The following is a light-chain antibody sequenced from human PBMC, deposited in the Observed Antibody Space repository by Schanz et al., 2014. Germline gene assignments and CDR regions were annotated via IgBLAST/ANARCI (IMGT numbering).Light chain of an antibody. V-gene: IGKV1-5*03. CDR1: QSVDSW. CDR2: EAS. Sequence: DIQMTQSPSTLSASVGDRVTITCRASQSVDSWLAWYQQKPGTAPKLLVYEASRLDSGVPPRFSGSGSGTEFTLTISSLHPDDFATYYCQQYNRYSPVWTFGQGTKVDI. CDR3: QQYNRYSPVWT. J-gene: IGKJ1*01.